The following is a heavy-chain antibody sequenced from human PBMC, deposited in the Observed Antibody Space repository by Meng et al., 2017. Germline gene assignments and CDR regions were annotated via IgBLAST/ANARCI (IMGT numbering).Heavy chain of an antibody. CDR1: GFTFSSYW. D-gene: IGHD6-19*01. J-gene: IGHJ3*02. CDR3: AGDHGSGWYGAFDI. V-gene: IGHV3-74*01. CDR2: INSDGSST. Sequence: GESLKISCAASGFTFSSYWMHWVRQAPGKGLVWVSRINSDGSSTSYADSVKGRFTISRDNAKNTLYLQMNSLRAEDTAVYYCAGDHGSGWYGAFDIWGQGTMVTVSS.